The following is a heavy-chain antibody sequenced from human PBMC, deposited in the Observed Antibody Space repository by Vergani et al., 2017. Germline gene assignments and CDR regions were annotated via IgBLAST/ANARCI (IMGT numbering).Heavy chain of an antibody. CDR3: AKVGVAGFMSANYYYYHMDV. V-gene: IGHV3-30*18. CDR1: GFSFSSYG. CDR2: ISYDGSNK. J-gene: IGHJ6*03. Sequence: QVQLVESGGGVVQPGRSLRLSCAASGFSFSSYGMHWVRQAPGKGLEWVAVISYDGSNKYYADSVKGRFTISRDNSKNTLYLQMTSLRAEDTAVYYCAKVGVAGFMSANYYYYHMDVWGKGTTVTVSS. D-gene: IGHD6-19*01.